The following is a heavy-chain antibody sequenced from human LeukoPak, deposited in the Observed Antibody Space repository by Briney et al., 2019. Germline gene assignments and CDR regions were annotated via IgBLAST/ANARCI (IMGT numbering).Heavy chain of an antibody. V-gene: IGHV3-48*01. CDR1: GFTFSSYS. CDR3: ASMDILTGYYPFDY. CDR2: ISTTGTTI. D-gene: IGHD3-9*01. Sequence: GGSLRLSCAASGFTFSSYSMNWVRQAPGKGLEGVSYISTTGTTIDYADSVKGRFTISRDNAKNSLYLQMNSRRAEDKAVYYCASMDILTGYYPFDYWGQGTLVTVSS. J-gene: IGHJ4*02.